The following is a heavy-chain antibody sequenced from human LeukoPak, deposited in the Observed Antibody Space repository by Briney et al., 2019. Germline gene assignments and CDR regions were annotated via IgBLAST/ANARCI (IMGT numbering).Heavy chain of an antibody. D-gene: IGHD2-2*01. CDR1: GGSISSSSYY. V-gene: IGHV4-39*01. Sequence: PSETLSLTCTVSGGSISSSSYYWGCIRQPPGKGLEWIGSIYYSGSTYYNPSLKSRVTISVDTSKNQFSLKLSSVTAADTAVYYRARQLGYCSSTSCYADKVDYWGQGTLVTVSS. CDR3: ARQLGYCSSTSCYADKVDY. J-gene: IGHJ4*02. CDR2: IYYSGST.